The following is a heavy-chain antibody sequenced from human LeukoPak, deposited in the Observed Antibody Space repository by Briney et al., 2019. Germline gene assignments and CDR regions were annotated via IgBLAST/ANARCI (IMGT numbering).Heavy chain of an antibody. Sequence: GGSLRLSCAASGFTFSSYGMHWVRQAPGKGLEWVAVILSDGSKEFYTDSVKGRFTISRDNSKNTLYLQMNSLRVEDTALYYCARVRSVGGNPHAFNIWGQGTMVTVSS. CDR1: GFTFSSYG. CDR3: ARVRSVGGNPHAFNI. V-gene: IGHV3-33*01. J-gene: IGHJ3*02. CDR2: ILSDGSKE. D-gene: IGHD4-23*01.